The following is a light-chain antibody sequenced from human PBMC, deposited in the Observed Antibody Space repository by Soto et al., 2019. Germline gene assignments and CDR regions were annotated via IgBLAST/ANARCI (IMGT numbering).Light chain of an antibody. J-gene: IGKJ1*01. CDR2: DAS. CDR1: QSISRY. Sequence: DIQMTQSPSSLSASVGDRVTITCRASQSISRYLNWYQQKPGKAPKILIYDASSLESGVPSRFSGSGSGTEFTLTISSLQPDDFATYYCQQHSTYPWTFGQGTKVDIK. V-gene: IGKV1-5*01. CDR3: QQHSTYPWT.